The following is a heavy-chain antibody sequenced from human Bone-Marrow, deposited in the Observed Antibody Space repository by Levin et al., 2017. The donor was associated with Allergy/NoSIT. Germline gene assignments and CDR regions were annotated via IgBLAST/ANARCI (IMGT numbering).Heavy chain of an antibody. CDR1: GFTFGDYG. Sequence: GGSLRLSCTAFGFTFGDYGMSWFRQAPGKGLEWVGFIRSEAYSGATEYAASVKGRFTISRDDSKSIAYLQMNSLKTEDTAVYYCARQALTTSPYYYSYMDVWGKGTTVTVSS. CDR3: ARQALTTSPYYYSYMDV. CDR2: IRSEAYSGAT. J-gene: IGHJ6*03. V-gene: IGHV3-49*03. D-gene: IGHD4-11*01.